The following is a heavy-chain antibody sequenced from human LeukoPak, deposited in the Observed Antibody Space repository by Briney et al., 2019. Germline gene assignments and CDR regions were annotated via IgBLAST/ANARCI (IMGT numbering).Heavy chain of an antibody. D-gene: IGHD3-22*01. V-gene: IGHV3-11*04. CDR1: GFTFSDYY. Sequence: PGGSLRLSCAASGFTFSDYYMSWIRQAPGKGLEWVSYISSSGSTIYYADSVKGRFTISRDNAKNSLYLQMNSLRAEDTAVYYCAREGYYYDSSGSAAAFDIWGQGTMVTVSS. CDR3: AREGYYYDSSGSAAAFDI. CDR2: ISSSGSTI. J-gene: IGHJ3*02.